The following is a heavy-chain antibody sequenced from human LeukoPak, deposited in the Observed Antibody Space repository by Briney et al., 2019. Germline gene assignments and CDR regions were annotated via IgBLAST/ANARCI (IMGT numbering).Heavy chain of an antibody. CDR2: IYYSGST. CDR1: GGSISSYY. V-gene: IGHV4-59*12. CDR3: ANIVGATDFDY. Sequence: PSETLSLTCTVSGGSISSYYWSWIRQPPGKGLEWIGYIYYSGSTNYNPSLKSRVTISVDTSKNQFSLQLNSVTPEDTAVYYCANIVGATDFDYWGQGTLVTVSS. J-gene: IGHJ4*02. D-gene: IGHD1-26*01.